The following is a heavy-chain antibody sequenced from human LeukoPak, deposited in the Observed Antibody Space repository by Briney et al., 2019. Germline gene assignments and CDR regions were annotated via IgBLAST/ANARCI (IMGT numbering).Heavy chain of an antibody. V-gene: IGHV3-30*01. CDR1: GFTFSSYA. J-gene: IGHJ4*02. D-gene: IGHD5-18*01. CDR2: ISYDGSNK. Sequence: PGGSLRLSCAASGFTFSSYAMHWVRQAPDKGLEWVAVISYDGSNKYYADSVKGRFTISRDNSKNTLYLQMNSLRAEDTAVYYCAGGGYSSGFDYWGQGTLVTVSS. CDR3: AGGGYSSGFDY.